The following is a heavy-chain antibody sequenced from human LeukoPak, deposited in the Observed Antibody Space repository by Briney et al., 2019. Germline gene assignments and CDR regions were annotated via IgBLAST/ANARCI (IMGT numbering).Heavy chain of an antibody. V-gene: IGHV3-48*03. J-gene: IGHJ3*02. Sequence: GGSLRLSCAASGFIFSSYEMNWVRQAPGKGREWVSYISNSGTNIYYADSVKGRFTISRDNVKNSLYLQMNSLRAEDTAVYYCARQAAALDDAFDIWGQGTMVTVSS. CDR2: ISNSGTNI. CDR3: ARQAAALDDAFDI. D-gene: IGHD1-1*01. CDR1: GFIFSSYE.